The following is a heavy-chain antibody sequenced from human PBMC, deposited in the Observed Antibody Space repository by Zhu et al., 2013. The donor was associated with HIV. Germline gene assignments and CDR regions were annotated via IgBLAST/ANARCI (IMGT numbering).Heavy chain of an antibody. CDR1: GYTFTSYD. CDR2: MNPKSGNT. J-gene: IGHJ3*02. D-gene: IGHD2-8*02. V-gene: IGHV1-8*03. CDR3: ARPRGYCSGLKCQSDAFDI. Sequence: QVQLVQSGAEVKKPGASVKVSCKASGYTFTSYDINWVRQATGQGLEWMAWMNPKSGNTGYAQNFQGRVTITRNTSISTAYMELSSLKSEDTAVYFCARPRGYCSGLKCQSDAFDIWGQGAMVTVSS.